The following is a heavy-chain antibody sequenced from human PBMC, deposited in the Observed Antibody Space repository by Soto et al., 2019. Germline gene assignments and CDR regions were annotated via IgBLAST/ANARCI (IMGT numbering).Heavy chain of an antibody. CDR3: ARVRAHLVAATYLDY. V-gene: IGHV4-61*01. D-gene: IGHD2-2*01. J-gene: IGHJ4*02. CDR1: GGSVSSDSYY. Sequence: SETLSLTCTVSGGSVSSDSYYWSWIRQPPGKGLEWIGYIYYSGSTNYNPSLKSRVSISLGTSKNQFSLKLSSVTAADTAVYFCARVRAHLVAATYLDYWGQGTLVTVSS. CDR2: IYYSGST.